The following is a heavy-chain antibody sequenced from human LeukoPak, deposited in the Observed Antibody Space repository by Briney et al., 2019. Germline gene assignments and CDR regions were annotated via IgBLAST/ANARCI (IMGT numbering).Heavy chain of an antibody. Sequence: ASVKVSCKASGYTFTSYGISWVRRAPGQGLEWMGWISAYNGNTNYAQKLQGRVTMTEDTSTDTAYMELSSLRSEDTAVYYCATDTLNSNYGLDVYYYYGMDVWGQGTTVTVSS. V-gene: IGHV1-18*01. J-gene: IGHJ6*02. CDR2: ISAYNGNT. CDR1: GYTFTSYG. D-gene: IGHD4-11*01. CDR3: ATDTLNSNYGLDVYYYYGMDV.